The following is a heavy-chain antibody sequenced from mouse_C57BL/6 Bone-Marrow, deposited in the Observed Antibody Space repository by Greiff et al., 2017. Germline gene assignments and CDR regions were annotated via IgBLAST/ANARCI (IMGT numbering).Heavy chain of an antibody. J-gene: IGHJ3*01. CDR2: IDPSDSET. D-gene: IGHD3-2*02. V-gene: IGHV1-52*01. Sequence: QVQLQQPGAELVRPGSSVKLSCKASGYTFTSYWMHWVQQRPIQGLEWIGNIDPSDSETHYTQKFKDKATLTVDKSSSTAYMQLSSLTSEDSAVYYCAREGTAQAPWFAYWGQGTLVTVSA. CDR1: GYTFTSYW. CDR3: AREGTAQAPWFAY.